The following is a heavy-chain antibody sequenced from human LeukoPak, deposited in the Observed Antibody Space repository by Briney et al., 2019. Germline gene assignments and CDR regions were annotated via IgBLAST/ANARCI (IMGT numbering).Heavy chain of an antibody. CDR3: ATEYNWNYYKKYNWFDP. D-gene: IGHD1-7*01. J-gene: IGHJ5*02. CDR1: GGSISSYY. Sequence: SETLSLTCTVSGGSISSYYWSWIRQPAGKGLEWIGRIYTSGSTNYNPSLKSRVTISVDTSKNQFSLKLSSVTAADTAVYYCATEYNWNYYKKYNWFDPWGQGTLVTVSS. V-gene: IGHV4-4*07. CDR2: IYTSGST.